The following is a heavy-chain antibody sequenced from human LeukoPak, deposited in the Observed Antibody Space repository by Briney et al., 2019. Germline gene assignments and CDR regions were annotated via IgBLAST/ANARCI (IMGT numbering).Heavy chain of an antibody. Sequence: GASVKISCKVSGYTFTSYMMNWVRQAPGQGLQWMGRIHTDTGNPTYAQGFTGRFVFSLDTSVSTAYLQISSLKAEDTAVYYCARDITMVRGVYDAFDIWGQGTMVTVSS. J-gene: IGHJ3*02. CDR1: GYTFTSYM. CDR3: ARDITMVRGVYDAFDI. CDR2: IHTDTGNP. V-gene: IGHV7-4-1*02. D-gene: IGHD3-10*01.